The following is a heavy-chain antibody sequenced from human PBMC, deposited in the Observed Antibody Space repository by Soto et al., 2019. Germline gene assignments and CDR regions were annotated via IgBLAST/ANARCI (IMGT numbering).Heavy chain of an antibody. D-gene: IGHD3-10*01. V-gene: IGHV3-53*04. CDR2: LHSGGDT. CDR1: GIPVSSNY. Sequence: EVPLVESGGGLVQPGGSLRLSCVASGIPVSSNYMTWVRQAPGKGLGWVSVLHSGGDTYYANSVKGRFTISRHDSTNTLFLQMNSLSAEDTAVYYCARDGPYYYASRMDVWGQGTTVTVSS. CDR3: ARDGPYYYASRMDV. J-gene: IGHJ6*02.